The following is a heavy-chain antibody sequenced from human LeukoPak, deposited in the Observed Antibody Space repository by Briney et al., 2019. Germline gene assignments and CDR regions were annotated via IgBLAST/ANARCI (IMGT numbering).Heavy chain of an antibody. CDR3: ARDSSGWRPLDY. CDR2: MNQDGSEK. V-gene: IGHV3-7*05. J-gene: IGHJ4*02. CDR1: GFTFNNYW. D-gene: IGHD6-19*01. Sequence: PGGSLRLSCAASGFTFNNYWMTWVRQAPGKGLEWVANMNQDGSEKFYVDSVKGRFTISRDNAKNSLYLQMNSLRAEDTAVYYCARDSSGWRPLDYWGQGILVTVSS.